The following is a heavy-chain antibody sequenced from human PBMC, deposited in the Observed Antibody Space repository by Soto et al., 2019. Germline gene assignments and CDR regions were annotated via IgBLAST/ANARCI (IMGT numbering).Heavy chain of an antibody. CDR1: GGSISSYY. Sequence: QVQLQESGPGLVKPSETLSLTCTVSGGSISSYYWSWIRQPPGKGLEWIGYIYYSGSTNYNPSLKRRVTISVDTSKNQFSLKVSSVTAADTAVYYCARVWGGAFDIWGQGTMVTVSS. CDR2: IYYSGST. CDR3: ARVWGGAFDI. V-gene: IGHV4-59*01. J-gene: IGHJ3*02. D-gene: IGHD3-10*01.